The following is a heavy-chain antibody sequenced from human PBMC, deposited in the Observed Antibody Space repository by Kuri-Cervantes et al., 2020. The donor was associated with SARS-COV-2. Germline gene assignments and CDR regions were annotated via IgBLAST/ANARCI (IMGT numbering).Heavy chain of an antibody. CDR3: ARGVGSSWYVDDAFDI. CDR1: GGTFSSYA. V-gene: IGHV1-69*05. Sequence: SVKVSCKASGGTFSSYAISWVRQAPGQGLEWMGGIIPIFGTANYAQKFQGRVAITTDESTSTAYMELSSLRSEDTAVYYCARGVGSSWYVDDAFDIWGQGTMVTVSS. CDR2: IIPIFGTA. D-gene: IGHD6-13*01. J-gene: IGHJ3*02.